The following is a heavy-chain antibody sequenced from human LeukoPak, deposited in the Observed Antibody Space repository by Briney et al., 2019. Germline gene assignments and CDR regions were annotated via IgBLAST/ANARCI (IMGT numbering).Heavy chain of an antibody. CDR2: INWNGGST. J-gene: IGHJ3*02. V-gene: IGHV3-20*04. D-gene: IGHD2-2*01. Sequence: PGGSLRLSCAASGFTFDDYGMSWVRQAPGKGLEWVSGINWNGGSTGYADSVKGRFTISRDNAKNSLYLQMNSLRAEDTALYYCARASDDWSSTICYPGAFNIWGQGTMVTVSS. CDR3: ARASDDWSSTICYPGAFNI. CDR1: GFTFDDYG.